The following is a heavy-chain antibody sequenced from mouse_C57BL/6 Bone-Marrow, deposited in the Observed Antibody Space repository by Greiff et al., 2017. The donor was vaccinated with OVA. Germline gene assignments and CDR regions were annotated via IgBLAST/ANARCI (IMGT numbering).Heavy chain of an antibody. CDR1: GYTFTSYW. CDR3: AREAYGSSPFAD. V-gene: IGHV1-55*01. Sequence: QVQLQQPGAELVQPGASVKMSCKASGYTFTSYWITWVKQRPGQGLEWIGDIYPGSGSTNYNEKFKSKATMTVDTSSSTAYMQLSSLTSEDSAGYYCAREAYGSSPFADWGKGTLVTVSA. CDR2: IYPGSGST. J-gene: IGHJ3*01. D-gene: IGHD1-1*01.